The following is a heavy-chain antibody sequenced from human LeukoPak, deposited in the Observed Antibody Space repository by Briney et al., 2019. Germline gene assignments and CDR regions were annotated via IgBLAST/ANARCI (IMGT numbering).Heavy chain of an antibody. J-gene: IGHJ1*01. V-gene: IGHV3-9*01. CDR3: AKEGIAAAGTQYFQH. CDR2: ISWNSGSI. Sequence: GGSLRLSCAASGFTFDDYAMHWVRQAPGKGLEWVSGISWNSGSIGYADSVKGRFTISRDNAKNSLYLQMNSLRAEDTALYYCAKEGIAAAGTQYFQHWGQGTLVTVSS. CDR1: GFTFDDYA. D-gene: IGHD6-13*01.